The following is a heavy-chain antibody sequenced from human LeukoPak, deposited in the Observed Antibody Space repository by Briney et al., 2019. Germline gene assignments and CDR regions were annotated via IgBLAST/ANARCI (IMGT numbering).Heavy chain of an antibody. CDR1: GYTFTGYY. J-gene: IGHJ4*02. V-gene: IGHV1-2*02. CDR2: INPNSGGT. CDR3: ARWYCSGTTCYYLDY. Sequence: ASVKVSCKASGYTFTGYYMHWVRQAPGQGLEWMGWINPNSGGTNYAQKFQGRVTMTRDTSISTAYMELSRLRSDDTAVYFCARWYCSGTTCYYLDYWGQGTLVTVSS. D-gene: IGHD2-2*01.